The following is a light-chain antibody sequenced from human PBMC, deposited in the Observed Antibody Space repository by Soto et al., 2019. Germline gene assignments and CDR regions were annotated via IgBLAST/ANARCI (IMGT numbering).Light chain of an antibody. CDR3: QHYNSYSEA. CDR1: QTISNY. J-gene: IGKJ1*01. V-gene: IGKV1-5*01. Sequence: DIQMTQSPSSLSASVGDRVIITCRASQTISNYLNWYQQKPGKAPKLLIYDASSLESGVPSRFSGSGSGTEFTLTISSLQPDDFATYYCQHYNSYSEAFGQGTMVDIK. CDR2: DAS.